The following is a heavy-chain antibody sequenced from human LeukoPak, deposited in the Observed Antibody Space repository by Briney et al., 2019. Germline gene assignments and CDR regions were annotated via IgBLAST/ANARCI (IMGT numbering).Heavy chain of an antibody. CDR1: GGSISSGDYY. V-gene: IGHV4-30-4*02. J-gene: IGHJ4*02. Sequence: SETLSLTCTVSGGSISSGDYYWSWIRQPPGKGLEWIGYIYYSGSTYYNPSLKGRVTISVDTSKNQFSLKLSSVTAADTAVYYCARESSSGFYFHYWGQGALVTVSS. CDR3: ARESSSGFYFHY. CDR2: IYYSGST. D-gene: IGHD6-19*01.